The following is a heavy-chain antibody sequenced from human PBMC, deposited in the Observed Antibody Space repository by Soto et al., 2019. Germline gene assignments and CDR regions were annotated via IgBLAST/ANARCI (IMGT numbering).Heavy chain of an antibody. CDR3: AMASIHGSSWYFWFDP. V-gene: IGHV1-69*01. J-gene: IGHJ5*01. D-gene: IGHD6-13*01. CDR1: GGTFSRYA. Sequence: QVQLVQSGAEVRKPGSSVKVSCKASGGTFSRYAIDWVRQAPGQGLEWMGGIIPMFGTTNYAQKFKGRVTITAVESTCTVYMERNTLRSEVAAVCYCAMASIHGSSWYFWFDPWGQGALVTVSS. CDR2: IIPMFGTT.